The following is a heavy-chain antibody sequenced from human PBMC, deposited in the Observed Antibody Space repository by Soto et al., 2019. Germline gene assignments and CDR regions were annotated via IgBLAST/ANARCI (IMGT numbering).Heavy chain of an antibody. CDR1: GFTFSSYA. D-gene: IGHD2-2*01. CDR2: ISGSGGST. J-gene: IGHJ4*02. V-gene: IGHV3-23*01. Sequence: GGSLRLSCAASGFTFSSYAMSWVRQAPGKGLEWVSAISGSGGSTYYADSVKGRFTISRDNSKNTLYLQMNSLRAEDTAVYYCAKDKGSSTSPHIPGRIDYWGQGTLVTVSS. CDR3: AKDKGSSTSPHIPGRIDY.